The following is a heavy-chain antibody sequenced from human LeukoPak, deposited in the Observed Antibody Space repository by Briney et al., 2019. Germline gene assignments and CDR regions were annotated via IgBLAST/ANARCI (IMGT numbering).Heavy chain of an antibody. CDR1: GYTFTSYD. Sequence: ASVKVSCKASGYTFTSYDINWVRQATGQGLEWMGWMNPNSGNTGYAQKFQGRVTITRNTSISTAYMELSSLRSGDTAVYYCARETTVNQENGHYYYYMDVWGKGTTVTISS. D-gene: IGHD4-17*01. V-gene: IGHV1-8*03. CDR2: MNPNSGNT. J-gene: IGHJ6*03. CDR3: ARETTVNQENGHYYYYMDV.